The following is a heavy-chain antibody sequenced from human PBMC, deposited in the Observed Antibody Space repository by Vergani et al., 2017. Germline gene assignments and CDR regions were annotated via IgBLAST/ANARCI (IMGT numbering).Heavy chain of an antibody. V-gene: IGHV3-7*01. CDR1: GFTFSSYW. Sequence: EVQLVESGGGLVQPGGSLRLSCAASGFTFSSYWMSWVRQAPGKGLEWVANIKQDGSEKYYVDSVKGRFTISSDNAKNSLYLQMNSLRAEDTAVYYCARALGGYYDSSGYDWYFDLWGRGTLVTVSS. J-gene: IGHJ2*01. D-gene: IGHD3-22*01. CDR2: IKQDGSEK. CDR3: ARALGGYYDSSGYDWYFDL.